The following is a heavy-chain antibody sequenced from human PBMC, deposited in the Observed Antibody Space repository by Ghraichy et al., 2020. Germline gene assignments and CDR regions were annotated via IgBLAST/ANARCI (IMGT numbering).Heavy chain of an antibody. Sequence: GGSLRLSCAASGFSFNDYAMHWVRQAPGKGLEWVSGISWSSGSVGYADSVEGRFTISRDNARNSLYLQMNSLSAEDTAFYYCAKDLSGGYDGRGRWGITIDSWGQGTLVTVSS. CDR1: GFSFNDYA. CDR3: AKDLSGGYDGRGRWGITIDS. V-gene: IGHV3-9*01. CDR2: ISWSSGSV. J-gene: IGHJ4*02. D-gene: IGHD5-12*01.